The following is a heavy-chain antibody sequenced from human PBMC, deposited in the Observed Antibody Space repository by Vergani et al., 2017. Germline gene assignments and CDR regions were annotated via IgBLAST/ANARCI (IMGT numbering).Heavy chain of an antibody. CDR1: GFTFSSYG. J-gene: IGHJ4*02. Sequence: VQLLESGGGVVQPGRSLRLSCAASGFTFSSYGMHWVRQAPGKGLEWVAVIWYDGSNKYYADSVKGRFTISRDNSKNTLYLQMNSLRAEDTAVYYCAGGKFVDTAMNPDEADFDYWGQGTLVTVSS. CDR2: IWYDGSNK. D-gene: IGHD5-18*01. CDR3: AGGKFVDTAMNPDEADFDY. V-gene: IGHV3-33*01.